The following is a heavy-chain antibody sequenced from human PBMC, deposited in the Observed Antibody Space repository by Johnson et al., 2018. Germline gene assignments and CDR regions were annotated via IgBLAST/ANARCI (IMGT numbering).Heavy chain of an antibody. CDR2: IYPGDSDT. D-gene: IGHD2-21*02. J-gene: IGHJ3*02. CDR1: GYRFTNYW. V-gene: IGHV5-51*01. CDR3: ARGRGGCTGDFYYAFDI. Sequence: VQLVQSGVEVKKSGESLKISCKVSGYRFTNYWIGWVRQMSGKGLEWMGIIYPGDSDTRYSPSFQGQVTISADKAISTAYLQGSSLKASDTAMYYCARGRGGCTGDFYYAFDIWGQGTMVTVSS.